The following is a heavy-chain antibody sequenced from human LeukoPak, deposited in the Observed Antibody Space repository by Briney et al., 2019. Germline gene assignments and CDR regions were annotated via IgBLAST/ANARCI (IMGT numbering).Heavy chain of an antibody. CDR3: AKDPMVRGSTYDY. CDR1: GXTFSSYA. D-gene: IGHD3-10*01. Sequence: GGSLRLSCAASGXTFSSYAVSWVRQAPGMGLVWVSAISGRGTTYYTDSVKGRFTISRDNSKNTLYLQMNSLRAEDTAVYYCAKDPMVRGSTYDYWGQGTLVTVSS. CDR2: ISGRGTT. J-gene: IGHJ4*02. V-gene: IGHV3-23*01.